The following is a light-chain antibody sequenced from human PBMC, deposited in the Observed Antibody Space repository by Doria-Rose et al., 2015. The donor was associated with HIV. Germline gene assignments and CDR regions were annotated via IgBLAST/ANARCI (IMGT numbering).Light chain of an antibody. CDR1: QALSNW. Sequence: TQSPSSVSASVGDRVTITCRASQALSNWLTWHQQKPGKAPRALIYTASTLQSGVPSRFSGSGSETDYTLTISSLQPEDVATYFCQQAHSFPITFGQGTRLEI. J-gene: IGKJ5*01. CDR2: TAS. CDR3: QQAHSFPIT. V-gene: IGKV1-12*01.